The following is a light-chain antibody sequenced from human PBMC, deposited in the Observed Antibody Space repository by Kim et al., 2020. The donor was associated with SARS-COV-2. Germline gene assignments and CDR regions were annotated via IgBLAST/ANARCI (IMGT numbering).Light chain of an antibody. J-gene: IGKJ2*01. V-gene: IGKV1-33*01. CDR2: HVS. CDR1: QDINKY. Sequence: DIQMTQSPSSLSASVGDTVTITCQASQDINKYLNWYQHKPGKAPKLLIHHVSNLETGVPSRFSGSGSGTHFTFSISSLQPEDIATYFSQHYDHIPYTFGQGTRLEI. CDR3: QHYDHIPYT.